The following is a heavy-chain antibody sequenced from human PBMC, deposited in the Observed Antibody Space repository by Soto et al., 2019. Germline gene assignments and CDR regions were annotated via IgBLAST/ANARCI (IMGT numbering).Heavy chain of an antibody. V-gene: IGHV3-23*01. Sequence: GGSLRLSCAASGFTFSSYAMSWVRQAPGKGLEWVSAISGSGGSTYYADSVKGRFTISRDNSKNRLYLQMNSLRAEDTAVYYCAKIPLGYGDYEDYYYYMDVWGKGTTVTVSS. J-gene: IGHJ6*03. CDR1: GFTFSSYA. D-gene: IGHD4-17*01. CDR2: ISGSGGST. CDR3: AKIPLGYGDYEDYYYYMDV.